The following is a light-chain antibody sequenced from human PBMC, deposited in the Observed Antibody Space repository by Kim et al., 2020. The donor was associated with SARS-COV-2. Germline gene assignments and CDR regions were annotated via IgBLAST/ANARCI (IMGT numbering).Light chain of an antibody. CDR2: GKN. Sequence: ASWYQQKSGQAPLLVIYGKNQRPSGIPDRFSSSTSGDTASLTINGAQAEDEADYFCSSRDTIDNRPFYVFGTGTKVTVL. V-gene: IGLV3-19*01. CDR3: SSRDTIDNRPFYV. J-gene: IGLJ1*01.